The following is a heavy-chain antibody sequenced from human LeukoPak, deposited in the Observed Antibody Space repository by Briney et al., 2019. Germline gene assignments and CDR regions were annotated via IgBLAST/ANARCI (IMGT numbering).Heavy chain of an antibody. J-gene: IGHJ5*02. D-gene: IGHD1-1*01. CDR2: VYYSGSA. CDR3: ATDQGNWWFDP. V-gene: IGHV4-59*01. Sequence: SETLSLTCSVSGGSMSSSSWSWIRQPPGTGLEWIGCVYYSGSADYNPSLKSRVTISLDTSKNQFSLQLTSMTAADTAVYYCATDQGNWWFDPWGQGTLVTVSS. CDR1: GGSMSSSS.